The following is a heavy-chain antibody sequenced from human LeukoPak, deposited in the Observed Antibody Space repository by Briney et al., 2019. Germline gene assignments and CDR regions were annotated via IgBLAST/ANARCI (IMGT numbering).Heavy chain of an antibody. CDR2: IMQVGSEK. CDR1: GFTFSSYW. J-gene: IGHJ6*02. Sequence: GGSLRLSCAASGFTFSSYWMSWVRQAPGKGLEWVANIMQVGSEKYYVDSVKGRFTISRDNAENSLFLQLNSLRAEDTAVYYRARDYPMDERGAGMDVWGQGTTVTVSS. V-gene: IGHV3-7*03. D-gene: IGHD1-26*01. CDR3: ARDYPMDERGAGMDV.